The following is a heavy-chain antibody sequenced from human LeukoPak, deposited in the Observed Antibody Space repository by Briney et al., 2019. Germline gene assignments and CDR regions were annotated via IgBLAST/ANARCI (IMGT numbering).Heavy chain of an antibody. Sequence: GASVKVSCKASGYTITGYCMHWVRQAPGQGLEWMGRINPDSGGTNYAQKFQGWVTLTRDTSISTAYMELTSLKSDDTAVYYCARDQYYNSGSPALRYWGQGTLVTVSS. D-gene: IGHD3-10*01. J-gene: IGHJ4*02. CDR1: GYTITGYC. CDR2: INPDSGGT. V-gene: IGHV1-2*04. CDR3: ARDQYYNSGSPALRY.